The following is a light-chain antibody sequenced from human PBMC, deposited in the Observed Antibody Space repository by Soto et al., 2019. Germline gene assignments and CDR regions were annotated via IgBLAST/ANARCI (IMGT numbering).Light chain of an antibody. Sequence: DIQMTQSPSSLSASVGDRVTITCRASQSISSYLNWYQQKPGKAPKLLIYAASSLQSGVPSRFSGSGSGTEFTLTISSLQPQDSATYYCQQSYSTPWTFGQGTKVGIK. J-gene: IGKJ1*01. CDR3: QQSYSTPWT. V-gene: IGKV1-39*01. CDR1: QSISSY. CDR2: AAS.